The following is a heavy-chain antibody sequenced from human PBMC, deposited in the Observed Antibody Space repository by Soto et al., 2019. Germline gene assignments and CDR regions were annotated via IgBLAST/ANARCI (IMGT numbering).Heavy chain of an antibody. CDR1: GYTFTSYG. Sequence: ASVKVSCKASGYTFTSYGISWVRQAPGQGLEWMGWISAYNGNTNYAQKLQGRVTMTTDTSTSTAYMELRSLRSDDTAVYYCARDLAAVTLTTSNCIHPWGQAILVTGSS. CDR3: ARDLAAVTLTTSNCIHP. J-gene: IGHJ5*02. D-gene: IGHD4-17*01. CDR2: ISAYNGNT. V-gene: IGHV1-18*01.